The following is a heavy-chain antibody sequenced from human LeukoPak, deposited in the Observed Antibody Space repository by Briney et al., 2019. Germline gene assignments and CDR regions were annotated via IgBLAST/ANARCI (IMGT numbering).Heavy chain of an antibody. CDR1: GFTFSSYA. CDR2: ISYDGSNK. J-gene: IGHJ4*02. Sequence: GGSLRLSCAASGFTFSSYAMHWVRQAPGRGLEWVAVISYDGSNKYYADSVKGRFTISRDNSKNTLYLQMNSLRAEDTAVYYCARASSPYSNYGKVSDYWGQGTLVTVSS. CDR3: ARASSPYSNYGKVSDY. D-gene: IGHD4-11*01. V-gene: IGHV3-30-3*01.